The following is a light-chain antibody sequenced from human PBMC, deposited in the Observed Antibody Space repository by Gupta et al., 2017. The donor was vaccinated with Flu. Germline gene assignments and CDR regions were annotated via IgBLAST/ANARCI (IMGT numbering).Light chain of an antibody. CDR1: KSISSV. V-gene: IGKV1-39*01. CDR3: QQTFRSPRT. CDR2: AAS. J-gene: IGKJ1*01. Sequence: IPLDQSPSSLPASAGETVTITCRSSKSISSVLSWFQQRPGKAPELLVFAASTLHTGVPSRFSGSGWGTHFTLTITSLQPEDLATYYCQQTFRSPRTFGQGTKVEVK.